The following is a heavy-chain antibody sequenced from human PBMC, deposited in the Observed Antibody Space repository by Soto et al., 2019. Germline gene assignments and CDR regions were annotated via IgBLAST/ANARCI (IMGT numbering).Heavy chain of an antibody. Sequence: EVQLVESGGGLVQPGGSLRLSCAASGFTFSSYWMSWVRQAPGKGLEWVANIKQDGSEKYYVDSVKGRFTISRDNAKNSLYLQMNSLRAEDTAVYYCARDLKFSSWYGIQSSRGYYYYGMDVW. D-gene: IGHD6-13*01. CDR3: ARDLKFSSWYGIQSSRGYYYYGMDV. CDR2: IKQDGSEK. CDR1: GFTFSSYW. V-gene: IGHV3-7*01. J-gene: IGHJ6*01.